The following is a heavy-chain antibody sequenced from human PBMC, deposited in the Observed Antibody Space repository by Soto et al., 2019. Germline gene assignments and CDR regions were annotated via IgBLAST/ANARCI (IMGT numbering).Heavy chain of an antibody. J-gene: IGHJ6*03. Sequence: QLQLQESGPGLVKPSETLSLTCTVSGGSISSSSYYWGWIRQPPGKGLEWIGSIYYSGSTYYNPSLKRRVTISVDTSKNQFTLKLSSVTAADTAVYYCARPRKSIAADYYYYMDVWGKGTTVTVSS. D-gene: IGHD6-6*01. CDR2: IYYSGST. CDR1: GGSISSSSYY. V-gene: IGHV4-39*01. CDR3: ARPRKSIAADYYYYMDV.